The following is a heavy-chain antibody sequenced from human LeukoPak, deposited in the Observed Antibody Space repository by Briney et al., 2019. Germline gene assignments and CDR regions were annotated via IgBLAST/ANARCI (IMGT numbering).Heavy chain of an antibody. Sequence: GGSLRLSCAASGFTFTDYWMHWVRQAPGKGLVWVSIINTDARGTYYADSVKGRFTISRVNAKNTLYLQMNSLRAEDTAVYYCARAGAYHFDNWGQGTLVTVSS. CDR2: INTDARGT. D-gene: IGHD3-16*01. CDR1: GFTFTDYW. V-gene: IGHV3-74*01. CDR3: ARAGAYHFDN. J-gene: IGHJ4*02.